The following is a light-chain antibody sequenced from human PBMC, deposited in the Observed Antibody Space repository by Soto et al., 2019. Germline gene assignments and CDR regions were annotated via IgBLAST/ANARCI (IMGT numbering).Light chain of an antibody. CDR1: QSVSYW. CDR3: QHYNSYSEA. V-gene: IGKV1-5*03. J-gene: IGKJ1*01. Sequence: DIHLTQSPSTLSTSVGARVTITCRASQSVSYWLAWYQQKPGKAPKLLIYKASTLKSGVPSRFSGSGSGTEFTLTISSLQPDDFATYYCQHYNSYSEAFGQGTKVDIK. CDR2: KAS.